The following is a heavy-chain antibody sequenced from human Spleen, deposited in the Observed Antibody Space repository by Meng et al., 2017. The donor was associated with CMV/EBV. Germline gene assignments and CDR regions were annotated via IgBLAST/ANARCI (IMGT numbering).Heavy chain of an antibody. CDR3: AKGVTAAAGPLDY. D-gene: IGHD6-13*01. Sequence: GESLKISCAASGFKFKDYAVGWVRQAPGKGLEWVSVIYSGGSSTYYADSVKGRFTISRDNSKNTLYLQMNSLRAEDTAVYYCAKGVTAAAGPLDYWGQGTLVTVSS. CDR2: IYSGGSST. CDR1: GFKFKDYA. V-gene: IGHV3-23*03. J-gene: IGHJ4*02.